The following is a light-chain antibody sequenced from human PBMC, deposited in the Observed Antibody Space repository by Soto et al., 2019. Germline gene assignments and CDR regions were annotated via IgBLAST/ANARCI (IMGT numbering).Light chain of an antibody. CDR2: AAS. CDR3: QQNYSNPIT. Sequence: DIQMTQSPSSLAPSAGDRVTITFRASQSISSYLNWYQQKKGQAPKILIYAASSLQSGVPSRFSGSGSGTDFTLTISSLQPEDFETYYCQQNYSNPITFGQGTRLEIK. J-gene: IGKJ5*01. V-gene: IGKV1-39*01. CDR1: QSISSY.